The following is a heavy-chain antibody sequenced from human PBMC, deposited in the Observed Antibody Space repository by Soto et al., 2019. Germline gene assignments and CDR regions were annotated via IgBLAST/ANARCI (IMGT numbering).Heavy chain of an antibody. Sequence: SETLSLTFTVSGGSIGSYYWSWIRRPAGKGLEWIGRIYTSGSTNYNPSLKSRVTMSVDTSKNQFSLKLSSVTAADTAAYYCARVYSGSYYEFDYWGQGTLVTVSS. D-gene: IGHD1-26*01. CDR2: IYTSGST. CDR3: ARVYSGSYYEFDY. CDR1: GGSIGSYY. J-gene: IGHJ4*02. V-gene: IGHV4-4*07.